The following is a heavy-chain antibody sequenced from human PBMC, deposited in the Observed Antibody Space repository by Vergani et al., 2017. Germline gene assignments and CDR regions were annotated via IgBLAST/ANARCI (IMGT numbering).Heavy chain of an antibody. CDR2: ISSSSSYI. CDR1: GSTFSSYS. Sequence: EVQLVESGGGLVKPGGSLRLSCAASGSTFSSYSMNWVRQAPGKGLEWVSSISSSSSYIYYADSVKGRFTISRDNAKNSLYLQMNSLRAEDTAVYYCASAFIVGATNYYYYYMDVWGKGTTVTVSS. D-gene: IGHD1-26*01. J-gene: IGHJ6*03. CDR3: ASAFIVGATNYYYYYMDV. V-gene: IGHV3-21*01.